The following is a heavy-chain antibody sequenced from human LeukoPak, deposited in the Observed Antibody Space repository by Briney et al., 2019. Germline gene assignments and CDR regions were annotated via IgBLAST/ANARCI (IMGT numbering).Heavy chain of an antibody. CDR3: ATMYYDISTGYYISDY. Sequence: PSETLSLTCTISGGSISSYYWSWIRQPPGKGLEWIGYINYSGSTNYNPSLKSRVTISVDTSKNQFSLKLRSVTAADTAVYYCATMYYDISTGYYISDYWGQGTLVTVSS. J-gene: IGHJ4*02. CDR1: GGSISSYY. D-gene: IGHD3-9*01. CDR2: INYSGST. V-gene: IGHV4-59*12.